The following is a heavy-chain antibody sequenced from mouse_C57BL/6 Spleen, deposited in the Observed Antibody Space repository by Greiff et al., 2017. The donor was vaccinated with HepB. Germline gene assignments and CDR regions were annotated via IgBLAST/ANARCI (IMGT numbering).Heavy chain of an antibody. Sequence: VQLQQSGPELVKPGASVKIPCKASGYTFTDYNMDWVKQSHGKSLEWIGDINPNNGGTIYNQKFKGKATLTVDKSSSTAYMELRSLTSEDTAVYYCARLLYYGSSLYYAMDYWGQGTSVTVSS. CDR1: GYTFTDYN. J-gene: IGHJ4*01. D-gene: IGHD1-1*01. V-gene: IGHV1-18*01. CDR3: ARLLYYGSSLYYAMDY. CDR2: INPNNGGT.